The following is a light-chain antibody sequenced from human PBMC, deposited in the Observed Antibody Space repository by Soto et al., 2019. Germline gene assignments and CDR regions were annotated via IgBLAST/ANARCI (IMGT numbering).Light chain of an antibody. CDR1: QSVSNNY. CDR3: QQYGSSGT. CDR2: GAS. V-gene: IGKV3-20*01. J-gene: IGKJ1*01. Sequence: PVEKAPLSCLASQSVSNNYLAWYQQKPGQAPRLLIYGASNRATGIPDRFSGSGSGTDFTLTISRLEPEDFAVYYCQQYGSSGTFGQGTKVDIK.